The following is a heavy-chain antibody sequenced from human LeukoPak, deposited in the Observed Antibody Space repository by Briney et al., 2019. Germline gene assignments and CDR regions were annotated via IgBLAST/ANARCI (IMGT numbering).Heavy chain of an antibody. D-gene: IGHD3-22*01. CDR2: IYTSGST. CDR3: ARESYYDSSGYSHDAFDI. J-gene: IGHJ3*02. Sequence: PSQTLSLTCTVSGGSISSGSYYWRWIRQPAGKGLEWIGRIYTSGSTNYNPSLKSRVTISVDTSKNQFSLNLSSVTAADTAVYYCARESYYDSSGYSHDAFDIWGQGTM. CDR1: GGSISSGSYY. V-gene: IGHV4-61*02.